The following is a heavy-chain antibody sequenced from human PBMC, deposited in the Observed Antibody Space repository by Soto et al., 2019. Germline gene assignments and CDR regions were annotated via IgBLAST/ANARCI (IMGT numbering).Heavy chain of an antibody. J-gene: IGHJ6*02. Sequence: SVKVSCKASGGTFSSYAISWVRQAPGQGLEWMGGIIPIFGTANYAQKFQGRVTITADESTSTAYMELSSLRSEDTAVYYCARDRYDESSGPPGGMDVWGQGTTVTVSS. D-gene: IGHD3-22*01. V-gene: IGHV1-69*13. CDR1: GGTFSSYA. CDR3: ARDRYDESSGPPGGMDV. CDR2: IIPIFGTA.